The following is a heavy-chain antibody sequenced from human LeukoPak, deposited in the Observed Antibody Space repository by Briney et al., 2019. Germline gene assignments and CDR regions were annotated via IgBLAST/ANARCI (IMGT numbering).Heavy chain of an antibody. J-gene: IGHJ4*01. V-gene: IGHV4-59*01. D-gene: IGHD1-26*01. CDR3: ARQDSGTSIDY. CDR2: IYYSGNN. CDR1: GGSITSYY. Sequence: KTSETLSLTCTVSGGSITSYYYTWIRQPPGKGLEGIGYIYYSGNNNDNPSLKSRVTMSLDMSKNQFSLRLTSVTAADTAVYYCARQDSGTSIDYWGQGTLVTVSS.